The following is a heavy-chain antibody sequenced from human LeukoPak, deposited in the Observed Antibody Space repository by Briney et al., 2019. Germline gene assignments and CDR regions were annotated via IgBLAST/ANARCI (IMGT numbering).Heavy chain of an antibody. CDR2: VGGTGADK. CDR3: TRNAGLDS. CDR1: GFTFSLQD. J-gene: IGHJ4*02. V-gene: IGHV3-23*01. Sequence: GGSLTLSCLGTGFTFSLQDMNWVRQAPGKGLEWVATVGGTGADKWYADAVKGRFAISRDNSKNTMYLRMRSLRADDTVVYYCTRNAGLDSWGPGTLVTVST.